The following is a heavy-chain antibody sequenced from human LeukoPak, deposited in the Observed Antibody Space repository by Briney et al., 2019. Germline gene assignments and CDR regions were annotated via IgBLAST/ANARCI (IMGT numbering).Heavy chain of an antibody. D-gene: IGHD3-22*01. J-gene: IGHJ4*02. Sequence: SETLSLTCTVSGGSISSGGYYWSWLRQHPGKGLEWIGYIYYSGSTYYNPSPKSRVTISVDTSKNQFSLKLSSVTAADTAVYYCASTLYYYDSSGYSTHFDYWGQGTLVTVS. CDR2: IYYSGST. CDR1: GGSISSGGYY. V-gene: IGHV4-31*03. CDR3: ASTLYYYDSSGYSTHFDY.